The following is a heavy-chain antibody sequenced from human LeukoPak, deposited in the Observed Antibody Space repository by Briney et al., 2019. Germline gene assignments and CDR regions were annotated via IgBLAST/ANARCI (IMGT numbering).Heavy chain of an antibody. Sequence: SQTLSLTCAISGDSVSSNSAAWNWSRQSPSRGLEWLGRTYYRSKWYNDYAVSVKSRITIKRDTSNNQFSLQLNSVTPEDTAVYYCARLKAENGDFYYYGMDVWGQGATVSVSS. CDR2: TYYRSKWYN. CDR1: GDSVSSNSAA. V-gene: IGHV6-1*01. CDR3: ARLKAENGDFYYYGMDV. J-gene: IGHJ6*02. D-gene: IGHD4-17*01.